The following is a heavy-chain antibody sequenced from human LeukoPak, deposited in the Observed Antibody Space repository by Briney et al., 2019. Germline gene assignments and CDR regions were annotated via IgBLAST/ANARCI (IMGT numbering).Heavy chain of an antibody. Sequence: ASVKVSCKASGYTFTSYDFSWVRQAPGQGLEWMGWISAYNGNTNYAQNLQGRVTMSTDTSTSTAYMELRSLRSDDTALYYCARDIKRSRARWENLGFDPWGQGTLVTVSS. CDR3: ARDIKRSRARWENLGFDP. V-gene: IGHV1-18*01. CDR1: GYTFTSYD. J-gene: IGHJ5*02. CDR2: ISAYNGNT. D-gene: IGHD1-14*01.